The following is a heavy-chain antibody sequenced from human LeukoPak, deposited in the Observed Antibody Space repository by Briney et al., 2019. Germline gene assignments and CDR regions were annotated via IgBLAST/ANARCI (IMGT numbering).Heavy chain of an antibody. CDR1: GGSVSGTGYY. CDR3: ARGSGVATIAYFDY. Sequence: SSETLSLTCSVSGGSVSGTGYYWSWIRQHPGKGLEWIGYIYYSGSTYYNPSLKSRVTISVDTSKNQFSLKLSSVTAADTAVYYCARGSGVATIAYFDYWGQGTLVTVSS. CDR2: IYYSGST. V-gene: IGHV4-31*03. D-gene: IGHD5-12*01. J-gene: IGHJ4*02.